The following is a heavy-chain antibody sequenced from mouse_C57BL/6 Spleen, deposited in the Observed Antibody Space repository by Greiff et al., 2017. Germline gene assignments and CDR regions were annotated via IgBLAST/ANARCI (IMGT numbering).Heavy chain of an antibody. CDR3: ARGGSCGFAY. CDR2: IYPSDSET. V-gene: IGHV1-61*01. J-gene: IGHJ3*01. Sequence: VQLQQPGAELVRPGSSVKLSCKASGYTFTSYWMDWVKQRPGQGLEWIGNIYPSDSETHYTQKFKDKATLTVDKSSSTAYMQLSSLTSEDSAVYYCARGGSCGFAYWGQGTLVTVSA. D-gene: IGHD6-1*01. CDR1: GYTFTSYW.